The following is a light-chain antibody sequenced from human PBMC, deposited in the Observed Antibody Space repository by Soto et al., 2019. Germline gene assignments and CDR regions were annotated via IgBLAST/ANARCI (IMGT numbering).Light chain of an antibody. CDR3: QQYGSSPRT. Sequence: EIVLTQSPGTLSLSPGERATLSCRASQSVSCSYLAWYQQKPGQAPSLLMYGASSRATGIPERFSGSGSGTDFTLTITRLEPEDFAVYYCQQYGSSPRTFGQGTKVEIK. CDR1: QSVSCSY. J-gene: IGKJ1*01. V-gene: IGKV3-20*01. CDR2: GAS.